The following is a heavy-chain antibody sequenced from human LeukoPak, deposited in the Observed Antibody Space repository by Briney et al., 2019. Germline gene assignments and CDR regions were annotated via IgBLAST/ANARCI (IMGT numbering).Heavy chain of an antibody. D-gene: IGHD3-10*01. Sequence: ASVKVSCKASGYTFTSYDINWVRQATGQGLEWMGWMNPNSGNTGYAQKFQGRVTITRNTSISTAYMELRSLRSDDTAVYYCARGKFGELLYPRGVWFDPWGQGTLVTVSS. CDR1: GYTFTSYD. V-gene: IGHV1-8*03. CDR2: MNPNSGNT. CDR3: ARGKFGELLYPRGVWFDP. J-gene: IGHJ5*02.